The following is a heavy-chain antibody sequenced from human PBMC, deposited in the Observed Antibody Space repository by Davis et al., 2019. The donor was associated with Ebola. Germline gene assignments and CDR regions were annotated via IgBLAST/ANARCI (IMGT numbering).Heavy chain of an antibody. CDR2: IYYSGST. Sequence: MPSETLSLTCTVSGGSISSSSYYWGWIRQPPGKGLEWIGSIYYSGSTYYNPSLKSRVTISVDTSKNQFSLKLSSVTAADTAVYYCARDLWKWQSWGQGTLVTVSS. CDR1: GGSISSSSYY. D-gene: IGHD1-1*01. J-gene: IGHJ5*02. CDR3: ARDLWKWQS. V-gene: IGHV4-39*02.